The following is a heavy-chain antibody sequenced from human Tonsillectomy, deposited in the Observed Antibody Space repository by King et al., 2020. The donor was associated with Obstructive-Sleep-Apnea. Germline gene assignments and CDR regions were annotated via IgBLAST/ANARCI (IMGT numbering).Heavy chain of an antibody. CDR1: GFTFSSYG. V-gene: IGHV3-33*01. J-gene: IGHJ2*01. D-gene: IGHD6-13*01. Sequence: VQLVESGGGGVQPGRSLRLSCAASGFTFSSYGMHWVRQAPGKGLEWVAVIWDDGSNKYYADSVKGRFTIARDNSKNTLNLQMNSLRAEDTAVYYCARDRVDEQQLWYFDLWGRGTLVTVSS. CDR3: ARDRVDEQQLWYFDL. CDR2: IWDDGSNK.